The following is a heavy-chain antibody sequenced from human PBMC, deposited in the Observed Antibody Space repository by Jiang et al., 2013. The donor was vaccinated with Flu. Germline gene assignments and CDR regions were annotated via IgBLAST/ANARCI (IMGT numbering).Heavy chain of an antibody. CDR3: ARRYSSSWYFDY. J-gene: IGHJ4*02. CDR1: GGSISSNY. V-gene: IGHV4-59*08. CDR2: IYYSGST. D-gene: IGHD6-13*01. Sequence: SLTCTVSGGSISSNYWNWIRQPPGKGPEWIGYIYYSGSTNYSPSLKSRVTISVDTSKNQFSLKLTSVTAADTAVYYCARRYSSSWYFDYWGQGTLVTVSS.